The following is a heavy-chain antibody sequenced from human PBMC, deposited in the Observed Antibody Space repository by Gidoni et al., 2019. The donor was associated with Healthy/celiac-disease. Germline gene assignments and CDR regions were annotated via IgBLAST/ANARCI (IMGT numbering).Heavy chain of an antibody. CDR3: ARRGGDPYNWFDP. D-gene: IGHD2-21*02. CDR2: INHSGST. V-gene: IGHV4-34*01. Sequence: QVQLQQWGAGLLKPSETLSLTCAVYGGSFSGYYWSWIRQPPGKGLEWIGEINHSGSTNYNPSLKSRVTISVDTSKTQFSLKLSSVPAADTAVYYCARRGGDPYNWFDPWGQGTLVTVSS. CDR1: GGSFSGYY. J-gene: IGHJ5*02.